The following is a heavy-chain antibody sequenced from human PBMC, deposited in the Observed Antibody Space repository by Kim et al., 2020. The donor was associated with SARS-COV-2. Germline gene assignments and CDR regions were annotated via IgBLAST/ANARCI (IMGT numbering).Heavy chain of an antibody. J-gene: IGHJ4*02. D-gene: IGHD6-19*01. V-gene: IGHV3-23*01. CDR3: AKNRDPLTYSSGWSA. CDR1: GDSFRLYA. CDR2: ISDSGGTT. Sequence: GGSLRLSCVVTGDSFRLYAMNWVRQAPGKGLEWVSTISDSGGTTYYADSVRGRFTISRDNSKNTLSLQMRSLRADDTAIYYCAKNRDPLTYSSGWSAWGQGTLVTVSS.